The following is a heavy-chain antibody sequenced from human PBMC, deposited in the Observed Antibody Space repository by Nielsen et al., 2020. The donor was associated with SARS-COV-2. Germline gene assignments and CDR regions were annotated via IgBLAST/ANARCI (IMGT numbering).Heavy chain of an antibody. CDR2: IDSDGITT. CDR3: AKGPSSTYGMDV. J-gene: IGHJ6*02. D-gene: IGHD2-2*01. Sequence: GESLKISCAASGFTFSGYWMHWVRQAPGKGLVWVSRIDSDGITTSYADSVKGRFAISRDNAKNTLYLQMNSLRAEDTAVYYCAKGPSSTYGMDVWGQGTTVTVSS. V-gene: IGHV3-74*01. CDR1: GFTFSGYW.